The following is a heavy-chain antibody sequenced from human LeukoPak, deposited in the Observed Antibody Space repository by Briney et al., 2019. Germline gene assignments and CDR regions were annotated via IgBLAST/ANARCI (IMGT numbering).Heavy chain of an antibody. CDR1: SGSISAYF. V-gene: IGHV4-59*01. CDR2: IYFNGST. J-gene: IGHJ3*02. Sequence: SETLSLTCTLSSGSISAYFWSWIRHPPGKGLEWVGYIYFNGSTNYNPSLKSRVTMSVDTSKTPFSLLLTSVTAADTAMYYCARHWLPGSDAFDIWGQGTMVTVSS. CDR3: ARHWLPGSDAFDI. D-gene: IGHD5-12*01.